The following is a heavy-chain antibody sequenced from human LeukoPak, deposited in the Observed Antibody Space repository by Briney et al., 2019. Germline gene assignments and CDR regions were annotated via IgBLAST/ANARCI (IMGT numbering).Heavy chain of an antibody. J-gene: IGHJ6*02. D-gene: IGHD3-10*01. CDR3: ASGLVRGRHGMDV. Sequence: SETLSLTCTVSGGSISSYYWSWIRQPPGKGLEWIGYIYYSGSTNYNPSLKSRVTISVDTSKNQFSLKLSSVTAADTAVYYCASGLVRGRHGMDVWGQGTTVTVSS. CDR1: GGSISSYY. CDR2: IYYSGST. V-gene: IGHV4-59*01.